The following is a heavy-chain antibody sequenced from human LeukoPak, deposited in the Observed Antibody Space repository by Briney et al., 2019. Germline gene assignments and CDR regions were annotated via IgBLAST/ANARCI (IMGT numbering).Heavy chain of an antibody. CDR1: GFTFYNCW. Sequence: GGSLRLSCAASGFTFYNCWMHWVRQAPGKGLEWVANIKEDGSKKYYVDSVRGRFTISRDNAKNSLYLQMNSLRAEDTAVYYCARDGGYDFWSGYYQDYWGQGTLVTVSS. D-gene: IGHD3-3*01. J-gene: IGHJ4*02. CDR2: IKEDGSKK. V-gene: IGHV3-7*01. CDR3: ARDGGYDFWSGYYQDY.